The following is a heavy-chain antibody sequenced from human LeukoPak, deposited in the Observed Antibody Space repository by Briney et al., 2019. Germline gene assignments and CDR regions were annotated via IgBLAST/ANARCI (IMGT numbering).Heavy chain of an antibody. Sequence: PSETLSLTCAVYGGSFSGYYWSWIRQPPGKVLEWIGEINHSGSTNYNPSLKSRVTMSVDTSKNQFSLKLSSVTAADTAVYYCARGYSSSWFFDYWGQGTLVTVSS. CDR3: ARGYSSSWFFDY. J-gene: IGHJ4*02. V-gene: IGHV4-34*01. CDR2: INHSGST. CDR1: GGSFSGYY. D-gene: IGHD6-13*01.